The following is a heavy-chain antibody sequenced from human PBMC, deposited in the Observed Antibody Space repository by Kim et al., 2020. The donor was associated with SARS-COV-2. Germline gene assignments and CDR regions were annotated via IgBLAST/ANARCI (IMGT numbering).Heavy chain of an antibody. D-gene: IGHD2-15*01. CDR2: INAGNGNT. Sequence: ASVKVSCKASGYTFTSYAMHWVRQAPGQRLERMGWINAGNGNTKYSQEFQGRVTLTRDTSASTAYMEMSSLRSEDTAVYYCARDEVAGGGGDYWGQGSLVTVSS. CDR1: GYTFTSYA. V-gene: IGHV1-3*01. J-gene: IGHJ4*02. CDR3: ARDEVAGGGGDY.